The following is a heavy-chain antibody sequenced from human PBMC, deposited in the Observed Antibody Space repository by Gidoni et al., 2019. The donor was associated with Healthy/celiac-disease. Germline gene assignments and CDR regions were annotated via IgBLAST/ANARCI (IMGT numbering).Heavy chain of an antibody. Sequence: EVQLVESGGGLVQPGRSLRLSGTPSGFTFGDYAMSWVRQAPGRGLGGVGFIRSKAYGGTTEYAASVKGRFTSSRDDSKSIAYLQMNSLKTEDTAVYYCTRDRGRFDPWGQGTLVTVSS. J-gene: IGHJ5*02. CDR3: TRDRGRFDP. D-gene: IGHD3-10*01. CDR1: GFTFGDYA. V-gene: IGHV3-49*04. CDR2: IRSKAYGGTT.